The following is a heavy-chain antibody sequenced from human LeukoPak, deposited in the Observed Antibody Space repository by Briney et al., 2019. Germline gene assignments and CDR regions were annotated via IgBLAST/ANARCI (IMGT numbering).Heavy chain of an antibody. D-gene: IGHD5-18*01. CDR2: IYYSGST. CDR3: ARIFRRGYSYGYWFDP. J-gene: IGHJ5*02. Sequence: PSETLSLTCTVSGGSISSYYWSWIRQPPGKGLEWIGYIYYSGSTNYNPSLKSRVTISVDTSKNQFSLKLSSVTAADTAVYYCARIFRRGYSYGYWFDPWGQGTLVTVS. V-gene: IGHV4-59*01. CDR1: GGSISSYY.